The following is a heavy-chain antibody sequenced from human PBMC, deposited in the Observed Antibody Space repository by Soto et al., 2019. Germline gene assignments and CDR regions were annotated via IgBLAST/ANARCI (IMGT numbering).Heavy chain of an antibody. V-gene: IGHV1-69*01. J-gene: IGHJ6*02. CDR3: ARVLYYGSGSYSPYGMDV. Sequence: QVQLVQSGAEVKKPGSSVKVSCKTSGVSFNNNGIGWVRQAPGHGLEGMGGVRPPFRTSNYARKFQGRISITADASTGTVNMELSSLTSEDTAQYYCARVLYYGSGSYSPYGMDVWGQGTTVTVSS. CDR2: VRPPFRTS. CDR1: GVSFNNNG. D-gene: IGHD3-10*01.